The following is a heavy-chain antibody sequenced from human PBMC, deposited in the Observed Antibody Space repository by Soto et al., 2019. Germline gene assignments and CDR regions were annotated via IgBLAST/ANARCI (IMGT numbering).Heavy chain of an antibody. V-gene: IGHV3-23*01. CDR1: GCSFIKYA. CDR2: ITSSSSYT. CDR3: ATLVNSGSYYSFDY. Sequence: PGGSLILSCAAAGCSFIKYAMSWIRQSPGKGLEWLSYITSSSSYTHYADSVKGRFTISRDNSKNTLYLQMNSLRAEDTAVYYCATLVNSGSYYSFDYWGQGTLVTVSS. J-gene: IGHJ4*02. D-gene: IGHD1-26*01.